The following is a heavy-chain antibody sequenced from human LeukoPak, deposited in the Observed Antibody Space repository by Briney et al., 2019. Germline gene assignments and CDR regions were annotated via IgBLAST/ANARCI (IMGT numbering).Heavy chain of an antibody. CDR2: ISSSSSYI. V-gene: IGHV3-21*01. CDR1: GFTFSSYS. D-gene: IGHD5-24*01. J-gene: IGHJ4*02. CDR3: ARVEVEMATPSSDY. Sequence: GGSLRLSCAASGFTFSSYSMNWLRQAPGKGLEWVSSISSSSSYIYYADSVKGRFTISRDNAKNSLYLQMNSLRAEDTAVYYCARVEVEMATPSSDYWGQGTLVTVSS.